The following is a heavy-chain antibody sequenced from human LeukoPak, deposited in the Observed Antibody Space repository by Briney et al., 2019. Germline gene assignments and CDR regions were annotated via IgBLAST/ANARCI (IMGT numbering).Heavy chain of an antibody. CDR3: ATDWFGAVNS. Sequence: GKSLRLSCAASGFTFSTYGMHWVRQAPGKGLEWVAVIWYDGSNKYYADSVQGRLTISRDNAKNTLYLQMNSLRADDTAVYFCATDWFGAVNSWGQGTLVTVSS. J-gene: IGHJ4*02. CDR2: IWYDGSNK. D-gene: IGHD3-16*01. CDR1: GFTFSTYG. V-gene: IGHV3-33*03.